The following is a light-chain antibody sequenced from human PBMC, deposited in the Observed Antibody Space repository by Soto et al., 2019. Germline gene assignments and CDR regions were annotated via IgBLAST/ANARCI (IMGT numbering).Light chain of an antibody. CDR1: QSVSSY. J-gene: IGKJ4*01. V-gene: IGKV3-11*01. Sequence: EIVLTQSPTTLSLSPGERATLSCRASQSVSSYFAWYKQKPGQAPRLLIYDASTSAAGIPARFSGSGSGTDFTILISSLEPEYFAVYSGQQRSDWPLTFGGGTKVEIK. CDR2: DAS. CDR3: QQRSDWPLT.